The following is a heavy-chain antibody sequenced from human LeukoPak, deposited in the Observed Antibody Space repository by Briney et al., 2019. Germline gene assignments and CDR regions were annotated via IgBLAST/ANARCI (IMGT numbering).Heavy chain of an antibody. D-gene: IGHD6-19*01. CDR2: IYSGGST. Sequence: PGGSLRLSCAASGFTFSSYSMNWVRQAPGKGLEWVSVIYSGGSTYYADSVKGRFTISRDNSKNTLYLQMNGLRAEDTAVYYCARVSLSSGCLSNWGQGTLVTVSS. CDR3: ARVSLSSGCLSN. J-gene: IGHJ4*02. CDR1: GFTFSSYS. V-gene: IGHV3-66*01.